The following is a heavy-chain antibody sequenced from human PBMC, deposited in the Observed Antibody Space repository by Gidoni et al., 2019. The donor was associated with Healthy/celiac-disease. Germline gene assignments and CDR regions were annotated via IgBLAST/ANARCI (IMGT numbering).Heavy chain of an antibody. V-gene: IGHV3-53*04. CDR1: GFTVRSNY. CDR3: AREAMNYYDSSGYYHYYYGMDV. J-gene: IGHJ6*02. Sequence: EVQLVESGGGLVQPGGSLRLSGAASGFTVRSNYTSWVRQAPGKGPVWVSVMYSVGSTYYSDSVKGLFTISRHNSKNTLYLQMNSLRAEDTAVYYCAREAMNYYDSSGYYHYYYGMDVWGQGTTVTVSS. CDR2: MYSVGST. D-gene: IGHD3-22*01.